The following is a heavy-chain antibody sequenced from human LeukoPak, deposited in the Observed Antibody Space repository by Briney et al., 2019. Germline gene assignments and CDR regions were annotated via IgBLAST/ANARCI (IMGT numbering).Heavy chain of an antibody. CDR1: GGSISSYC. CDR3: ARSNSPSRFDP. D-gene: IGHD2/OR15-2a*01. J-gene: IGHJ5*02. V-gene: IGHV4-4*07. Sequence: SETLSLTCAVSGGSISSYCWSWIRQPAGKGLEWIGRIYTSGSTNYNLSLKRPVTMSLETPKNHFSLKLTPVTAPDPAVYYCARSNSPSRFDPWGQGTLVTVSS. CDR2: IYTSGST.